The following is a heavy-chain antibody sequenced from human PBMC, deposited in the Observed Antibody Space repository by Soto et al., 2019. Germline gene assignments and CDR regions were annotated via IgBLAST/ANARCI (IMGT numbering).Heavy chain of an antibody. Sequence: EVQVLESGGGLVQPGGSLRLSCAASGFTFSSYAMSWVRQAPEKGLEWVSSISGSGGGTYYADSVKGRFTFSRDNSKNTLYLQMNSLRAEDTAVYYCAKFGMATTKRSPPYYIDYWGQGALVTVSS. CDR3: AKFGMATTKRSPPYYIDY. D-gene: IGHD1-1*01. V-gene: IGHV3-23*01. CDR1: GFTFSSYA. CDR2: ISGSGGGT. J-gene: IGHJ4*02.